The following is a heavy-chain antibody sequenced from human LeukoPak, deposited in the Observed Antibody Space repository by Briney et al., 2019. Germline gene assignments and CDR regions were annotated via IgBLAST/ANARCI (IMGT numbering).Heavy chain of an antibody. V-gene: IGHV4-59*01. CDR3: ASGKMYYDFWSGPYYYYGMDV. D-gene: IGHD3-3*01. CDR2: IYYSGST. Sequence: SETLSLTCTVFGGSISSYYWSWIRQPPGKGLEWIGYIYYSGSTNYNPSLKSRVTISVDTSKNQFSLKLSSVTAADTAVYYCASGKMYYDFWSGPYYYYGMDVWGQGTTVTVSS. CDR1: GGSISSYY. J-gene: IGHJ6*02.